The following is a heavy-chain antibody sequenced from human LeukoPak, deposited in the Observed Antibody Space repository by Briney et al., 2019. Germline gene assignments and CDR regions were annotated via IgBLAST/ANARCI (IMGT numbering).Heavy chain of an antibody. CDR3: ARRPGN. Sequence: GGSLRLSCAASGFTFSDYYMSWVRQAPGKGLEWVSLIYSGGAIRYADSVKGRFTISRDSSKNTLFLQMNDLTVEDTARYYCARRPGNWGQGILVTVSS. V-gene: IGHV3-53*01. D-gene: IGHD1-14*01. CDR2: IYSGGAI. J-gene: IGHJ4*02. CDR1: GFTFSDYY.